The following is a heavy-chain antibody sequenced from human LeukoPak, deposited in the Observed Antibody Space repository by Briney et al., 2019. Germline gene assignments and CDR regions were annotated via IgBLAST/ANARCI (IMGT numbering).Heavy chain of an antibody. CDR1: GVTFDLYA. Sequence: GGSLRLSCAVSGVTFDLYALSWVRQAPGKGLEWVSAISGAGTVTDYADSVRGRFIISRDKSKNTLYLQMHSLRPDDTAVYYCAKDNFWTGYVDSNFYMDVCGEGTTVTVSS. J-gene: IGHJ6*03. CDR3: AKDNFWTGYVDSNFYMDV. D-gene: IGHD3/OR15-3a*01. CDR2: ISGAGTVT. V-gene: IGHV3-23*01.